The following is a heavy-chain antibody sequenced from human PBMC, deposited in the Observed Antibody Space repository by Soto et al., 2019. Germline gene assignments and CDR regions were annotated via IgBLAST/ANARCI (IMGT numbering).Heavy chain of an antibody. D-gene: IGHD1-1*01. V-gene: IGHV1-24*01. Sequence: QVQLLQSGAEVKKPGASVKVSCKVSGYTLTEVSMHWVRQAPGRGLEWMGGFDPEDGETIFAQKFQGRVTMTEDTSTDSTYMELTSLRSEDTAVYYCAAGGTRWLHSPFDYWGQGTLVTISS. J-gene: IGHJ4*02. CDR1: GYTLTEVS. CDR2: FDPEDGET. CDR3: AAGGTRWLHSPFDY.